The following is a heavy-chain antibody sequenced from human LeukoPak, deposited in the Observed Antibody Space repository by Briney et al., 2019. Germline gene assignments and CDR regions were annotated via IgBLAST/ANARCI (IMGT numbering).Heavy chain of an antibody. J-gene: IGHJ6*04. CDR2: ISWNSGRI. CDR1: GFTFDDYA. CDR3: ARVSERMDV. Sequence: GGSLRLSCAASGFTFDDYAVHWVRHAPGKGLEWVSGISWNSGRIGCADSVKGRFTISRDNAEKSLYLQMNSLRAEDTAVYYCARVSERMDVWGKGTTVTVSS. V-gene: IGHV3-9*01.